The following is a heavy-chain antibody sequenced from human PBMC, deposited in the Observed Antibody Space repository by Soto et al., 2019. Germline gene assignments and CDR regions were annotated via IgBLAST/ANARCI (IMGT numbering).Heavy chain of an antibody. CDR2: INPYNSYT. Sequence: QAQLVQSGAEVRKPGASVKVSCKASGFTFTNFGISWVRQAPGQGLEWMGWINPYNSYTRYTQKFQGRVTTTADTTTNAGYLELRVLSPDDTAMYYCARFSTSPSCISTSWPRGGWFAPWGKGSLLLVSS. V-gene: IGHV1-18*04. CDR1: GFTFTNFG. D-gene: IGHD2-2*01. CDR3: ARFSTSPSCISTSWPRGGWFAP. J-gene: IGHJ5*02.